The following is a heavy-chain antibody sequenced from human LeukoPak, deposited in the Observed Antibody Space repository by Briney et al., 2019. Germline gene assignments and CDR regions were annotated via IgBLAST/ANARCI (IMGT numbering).Heavy chain of an antibody. D-gene: IGHD3-22*01. CDR1: GFTFSSYG. V-gene: IGHV3-30*18. CDR2: ISYGGSNK. CDR3: AKERSYYDSSGYLDY. Sequence: GRSLRLSCAASGFTFSSYGMHWVRQAPGKGLEWVAVISYGGSNKYYADSVKGRFTISRDNSKSTLYLQMNSLRAEDTAVYYCAKERSYYDSSGYLDYWGQGTLVTVSS. J-gene: IGHJ4*02.